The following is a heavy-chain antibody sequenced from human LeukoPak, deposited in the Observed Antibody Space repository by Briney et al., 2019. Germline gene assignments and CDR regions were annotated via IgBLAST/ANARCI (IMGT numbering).Heavy chain of an antibody. CDR2: IYYSGST. D-gene: IGHD1-26*01. CDR1: GGSFSGYY. Sequence: PSETLSLTCAVYGGSFSGYYWSWIRQPPGKGLEWIGSIYYSGSTYYNPSLKSRVTISVDTSKNQFSLKLSSVTAADTAVYYCARLCVVGATDAFDIWGQGTMVTVSS. CDR3: ARLCVVGATDAFDI. J-gene: IGHJ3*02. V-gene: IGHV4-34*01.